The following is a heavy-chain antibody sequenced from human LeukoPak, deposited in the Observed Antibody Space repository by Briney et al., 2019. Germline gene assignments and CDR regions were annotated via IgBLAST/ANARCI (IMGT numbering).Heavy chain of an antibody. CDR3: VVTQKWLAFDY. CDR1: GGSISGRF. CDR2: WRYDGSP. Sequence: PSETLSLTCAVSGGSISGRFWSWIRQPPGKGLEWIANWRYDGSPNYTPSLESRATISLDTSKNQFSLRLTSVTAADTAVYYCVVTQKWLAFDYWGQGILVTVSS. D-gene: IGHD6-19*01. V-gene: IGHV4-59*08. J-gene: IGHJ4*02.